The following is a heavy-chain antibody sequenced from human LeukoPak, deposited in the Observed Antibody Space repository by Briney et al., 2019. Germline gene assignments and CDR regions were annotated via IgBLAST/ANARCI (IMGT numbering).Heavy chain of an antibody. Sequence: ASVTVSCKASGYTFSSYYIHWVRQAPGQGLEWMGIINPSGGSKSYAEKFRGRVTMTRDTSTSTVYMEVSSLRSEDTAVYYCARGGDSGYDPFDYWGQGTLVTVSS. V-gene: IGHV1-46*01. CDR3: ARGGDSGYDPFDY. CDR1: GYTFSSYY. D-gene: IGHD5-12*01. CDR2: INPSGGSK. J-gene: IGHJ4*02.